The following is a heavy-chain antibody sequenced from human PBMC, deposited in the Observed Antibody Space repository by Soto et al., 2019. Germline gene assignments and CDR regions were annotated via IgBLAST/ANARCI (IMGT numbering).Heavy chain of an antibody. CDR1: GGSISSGGYY. Sequence: QVQLQESGPGLVKPSQTLSLTCTVSGGSISSGGYYWSWIRQHPGKGLGWIGYIYYSGSTYYNPSLKRRVTNSVDTSKDQFTLKLSSVTAADTPVYYCARVPQSYDSSGYYRPDDAFDIWGQGTMVTVSS. J-gene: IGHJ3*02. V-gene: IGHV4-31*03. D-gene: IGHD3-22*01. CDR3: ARVPQSYDSSGYYRPDDAFDI. CDR2: IYYSGST.